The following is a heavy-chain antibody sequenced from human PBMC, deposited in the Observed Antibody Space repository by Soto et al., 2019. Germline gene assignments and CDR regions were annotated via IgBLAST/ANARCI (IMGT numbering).Heavy chain of an antibody. V-gene: IGHV3-30*18. CDR1: GFTFSSYG. CDR3: AKDEVGELRTEFHFDY. D-gene: IGHD1-26*01. Sequence: GGSLRLSCAASGFTFSSYGMHWVRQAPGKGLEWVAVISYDGSNKYYADSVKGRFTISRDNSKNTLYLQMNSLRAEDTAVYYCAKDEVGELRTEFHFDYWGQGTLVTVS. CDR2: ISYDGSNK. J-gene: IGHJ4*02.